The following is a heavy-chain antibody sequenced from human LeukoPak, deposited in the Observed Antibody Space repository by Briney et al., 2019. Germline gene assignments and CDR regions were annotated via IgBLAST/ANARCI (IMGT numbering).Heavy chain of an antibody. J-gene: IGHJ4*02. Sequence: GGSLRLSCAASGFTFTSYAMSWVRQAPGKGLEWVANIKPVGSEIYYEDSVKDRFIISRDNAENSLFLQMNNLRAEDTAVYYCARDLNWETYWGQGTLVSVSS. CDR3: ARDLNWETY. CDR2: IKPVGSEI. V-gene: IGHV3-7*01. D-gene: IGHD7-27*01. CDR1: GFTFTSYA.